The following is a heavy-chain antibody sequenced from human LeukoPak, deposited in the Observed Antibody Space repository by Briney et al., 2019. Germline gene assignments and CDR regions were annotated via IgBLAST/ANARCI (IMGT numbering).Heavy chain of an antibody. Sequence: SETLSLTCAVSGYSISSCYYWGWIRQPPGKGLEWIGSVYHSGSTYYNPSLKSRVTISVDTSKNQFSLKLSSVTAADTAVYYCASRSGSYYGPFDYWGQGTLVTVSS. D-gene: IGHD1-26*01. CDR3: ASRSGSYYGPFDY. J-gene: IGHJ4*02. V-gene: IGHV4-38-2*01. CDR2: VYHSGST. CDR1: GYSISSCYY.